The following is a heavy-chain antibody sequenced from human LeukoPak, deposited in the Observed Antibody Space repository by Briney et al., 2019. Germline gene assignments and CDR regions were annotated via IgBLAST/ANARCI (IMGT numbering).Heavy chain of an antibody. CDR1: GGSFSGYY. CDR3: ARGRIGIAARPNYYYYYYMDV. Sequence: SETLSLTCAVYGGSFSGYYWSWIRQPPGKGLEWIGEINHSGSTNYNPSLKSRVTISVDTSKNQFSLKLSSVTAADTAVYYCARGRIGIAARPNYYYYYYMDVWGKGTTVTVSS. CDR2: INHSGST. V-gene: IGHV4-34*01. D-gene: IGHD6-6*01. J-gene: IGHJ6*03.